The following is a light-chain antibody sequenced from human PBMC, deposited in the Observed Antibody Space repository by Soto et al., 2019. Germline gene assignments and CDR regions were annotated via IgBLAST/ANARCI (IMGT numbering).Light chain of an antibody. Sequence: ELVMTQSPATLSASPGVRATLSGGASQSISDTLAWYQQKPGQAPRPLIFDASTRATGIPARFSGSGSGTEFTLTISRLEPEDFAVYYCQQYDKWFSITFGQGTRLEI. CDR2: DAS. J-gene: IGKJ5*01. CDR3: QQYDKWFSIT. CDR1: QSISDT. V-gene: IGKV3-15*01.